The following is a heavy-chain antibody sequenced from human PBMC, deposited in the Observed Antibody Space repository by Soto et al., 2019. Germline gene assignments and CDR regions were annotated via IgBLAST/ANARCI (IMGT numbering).Heavy chain of an antibody. CDR3: ARYGFGVVIRGYYYYYGMDV. Sequence: ASLSISCKCSGYSFTSYWIGWVRQMLGKGLEWMGIIYPGDSDTRYSPSFQGQVTISADKSISTAYLQWSSLKASDNAMYYCARYGFGVVIRGYYYYYGMDVWGQGTTVTVSS. J-gene: IGHJ6*02. CDR2: IYPGDSDT. CDR1: GYSFTSYW. D-gene: IGHD3-3*01. V-gene: IGHV5-51*01.